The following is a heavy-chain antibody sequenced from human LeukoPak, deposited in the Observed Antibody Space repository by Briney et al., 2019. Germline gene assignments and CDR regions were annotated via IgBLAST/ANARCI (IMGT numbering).Heavy chain of an antibody. CDR1: GFTFTSSA. V-gene: IGHV1-58*02. D-gene: IGHD3-22*01. CDR3: ARGYYDSSGYDPGLGY. J-gene: IGHJ4*02. CDR2: IVVGSGNT. Sequence: SVKVSCKASGFTFTSSAMQWVRQARGQRLEWIGWIVVGSGNTNYAQKFQERVTITRDMSTSTAYMELSSLRSEDTAMYWCARGYYDSSGYDPGLGYWGQGTLVTDSS.